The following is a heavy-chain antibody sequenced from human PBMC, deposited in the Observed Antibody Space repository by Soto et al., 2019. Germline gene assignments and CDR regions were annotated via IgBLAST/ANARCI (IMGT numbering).Heavy chain of an antibody. CDR3: ASSYGTSWYGDY. Sequence: QVQLVQSGAEVKKPGSSVKVSCKASGGTFNNYAITWVRQAPGQGLEWMGGIIPILGTANYAQKFQGRVTITADESTRTSYMELSSLRSEDTAVYYCASSYGTSWYGDYWGQGTLVTVSS. V-gene: IGHV1-69*01. CDR2: IIPILGTA. D-gene: IGHD6-13*01. J-gene: IGHJ4*02. CDR1: GGTFNNYA.